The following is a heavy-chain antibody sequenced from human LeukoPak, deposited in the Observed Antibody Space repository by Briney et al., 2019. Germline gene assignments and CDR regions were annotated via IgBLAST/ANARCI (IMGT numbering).Heavy chain of an antibody. CDR2: IIPIFGTA. CDR1: GGTFSSYA. CDR3: ARDAHDYIFSHYYYYYMDV. Sequence: SVKVSCKASGGTFSSYAISWVRQAPGQGLEWMGGIIPIFGTANYAQKFQGRVTITTDESTSTAYMELSSLRSEDTAVYYCARDAHDYIFSHYYYYYMDVWGKGTTVTVSS. V-gene: IGHV1-69*05. J-gene: IGHJ6*03. D-gene: IGHD4-11*01.